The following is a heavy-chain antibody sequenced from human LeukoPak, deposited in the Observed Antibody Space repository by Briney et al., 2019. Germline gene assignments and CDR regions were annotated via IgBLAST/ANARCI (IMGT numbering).Heavy chain of an antibody. V-gene: IGHV5-51*01. CDR2: IYPGDSDT. J-gene: IGHJ4*02. CDR3: ARHTSYYGSGTELDY. CDR1: GYSLTSYW. Sequence: GESLKISCKGSGYSLTSYWIGWVRQMPGKGLEWMGIIYPGDSDTRYSPSFQGQVTISADKSISTAYLQWSSLKASDTAMYYCARHTSYYGSGTELDYWGQGTLVTVSS. D-gene: IGHD3-10*01.